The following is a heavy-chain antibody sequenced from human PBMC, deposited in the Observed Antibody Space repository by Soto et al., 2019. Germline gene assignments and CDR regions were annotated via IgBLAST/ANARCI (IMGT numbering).Heavy chain of an antibody. CDR2: IYKSTTT. CDR3: ARGRYFLSCRCGANWFDP. D-gene: IGHD3-9*01. CDR1: GDSISTVDYF. V-gene: IGHV4-30-4*01. Sequence: ASETLSLTCSVSGDSISTVDYFWAWIRQPPGQALEYIGYIYKSTTTYYNPSFESRVAISLDTSKSQFSLNVTSVTAADTAVYFCARGRYFLSCRCGANWFDPSGQRTLLTVS. J-gene: IGHJ5*02.